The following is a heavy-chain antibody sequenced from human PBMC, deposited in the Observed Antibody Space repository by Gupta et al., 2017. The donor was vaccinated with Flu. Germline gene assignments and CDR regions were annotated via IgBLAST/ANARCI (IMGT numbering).Heavy chain of an antibody. D-gene: IGHD2-21*02. CDR1: GYSFTSYE. V-gene: IGHV1-46*01. J-gene: IGHJ4*02. Sequence: QVQLVQSGAEVKKPGASVKVSCKASGYSFTSYEIHWVRQDPGQGLEWMGVINPYGGSTGFSQEFQGRDTLTSDTSTSTVYMELSRLTSDDTAVYYCARGRSCGGDCYYFDHWGQGTLVTVAS. CDR3: ARGRSCGGDCYYFDH. CDR2: INPYGGST.